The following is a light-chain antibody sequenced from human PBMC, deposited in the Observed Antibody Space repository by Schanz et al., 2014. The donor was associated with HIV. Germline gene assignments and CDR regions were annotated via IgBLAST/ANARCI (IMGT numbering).Light chain of an antibody. J-gene: IGLJ2*01. CDR3: AAWDDSLNGVI. Sequence: QSVLTQPPSASGTPGQRVTISCSGSRSNIGRNTVNWYQQLPRTAPKLLIYSNNQRPSGVPDRFSGSKSGTSASLAISGLQSEDDADYYCAAWDDSLNGVIFGGGTKVTVL. V-gene: IGLV1-44*01. CDR1: RSNIGRNT. CDR2: SNN.